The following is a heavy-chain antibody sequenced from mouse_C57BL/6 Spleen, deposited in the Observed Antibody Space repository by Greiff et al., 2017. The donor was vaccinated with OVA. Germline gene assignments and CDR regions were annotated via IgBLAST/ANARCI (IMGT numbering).Heavy chain of an antibody. CDR2: INPSNGGT. V-gene: IGHV1-53*01. D-gene: IGHD2-2*01. CDR3: ARDCGYDERGGWYFDV. J-gene: IGHJ1*03. CDR1: GYTFTSYW. Sequence: QVQLKQSGTELVKPGASVKLSCKASGYTFTSYWMHWVKQRPGQGLEWIGNINPSNGGTNYNEKFESKATLTVDKSSSTAYMQLSSLTSEDSAVYYCARDCGYDERGGWYFDVWGTGTTVTVSS.